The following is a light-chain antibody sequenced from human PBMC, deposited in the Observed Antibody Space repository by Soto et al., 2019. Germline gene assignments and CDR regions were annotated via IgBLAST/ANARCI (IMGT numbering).Light chain of an antibody. V-gene: IGKV3-11*01. CDR3: QQRSSWPLT. CDR2: DAS. CDR1: QSVSSS. J-gene: IGKJ4*01. Sequence: EIVLTQSPVTLSLSPGERATLSCRASQSVSSSLAWYQQKPGQTPRLLIYDASNRATGIPARFSGSGSGTDFTLTVSSLEPEDFAVYYCQQRSSWPLTFGGGTKVAIK.